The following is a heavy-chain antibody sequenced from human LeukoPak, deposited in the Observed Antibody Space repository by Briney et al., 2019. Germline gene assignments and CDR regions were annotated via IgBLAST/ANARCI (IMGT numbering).Heavy chain of an antibody. Sequence: SETLSLTCTVSGGSISSGGYYWSWIRQHPGKGLEWIGYIYYSRSTYYNPSLKSRVTISVDTSKNQFSLKLSSVTAADTAVYYCARERDYYGSGSPYYFDYWGQGTLVTVSS. CDR3: ARERDYYGSGSPYYFDY. J-gene: IGHJ4*02. D-gene: IGHD3-10*01. CDR1: GGSISSGGYY. V-gene: IGHV4-31*03. CDR2: IYYSRST.